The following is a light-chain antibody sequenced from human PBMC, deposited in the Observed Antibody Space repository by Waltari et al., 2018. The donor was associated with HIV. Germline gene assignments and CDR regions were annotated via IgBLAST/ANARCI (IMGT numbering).Light chain of an antibody. V-gene: IGKV1-39*01. J-gene: IGKJ1*01. CDR2: AAS. Sequence: DIQMTQSPSSLSASVGDRVTITCRASQGISNYLNWYQQKVGKAPKLLIFAASSLQSGVPPRFSGSGSGTDFSLTISSLQAEDVAIYYCQQYHSIPWTFGQGTKVEIK. CDR1: QGISNY. CDR3: QQYHSIPWT.